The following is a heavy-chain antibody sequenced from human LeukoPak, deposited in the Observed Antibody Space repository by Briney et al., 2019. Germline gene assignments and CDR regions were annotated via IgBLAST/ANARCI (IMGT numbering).Heavy chain of an antibody. V-gene: IGHV1-69*13. Sequence: SVKVSCKASGYTFTSYGISWVRQAPGQGLEWMGGIIPIFGTANYAQKFQGRVTITADESTSTAYMELSSLRSEDTAVYYCARDFRGYSYVSGMDVWGQGATVTVSS. J-gene: IGHJ6*02. D-gene: IGHD5-18*01. CDR2: IIPIFGTA. CDR3: ARDFRGYSYVSGMDV. CDR1: GYTFTSYG.